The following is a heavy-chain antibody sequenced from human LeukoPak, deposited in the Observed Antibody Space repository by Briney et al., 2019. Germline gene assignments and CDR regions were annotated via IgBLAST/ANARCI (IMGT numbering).Heavy chain of an antibody. CDR2: SYSGGSS. J-gene: IGHJ3*02. CDR1: GFTINNNY. V-gene: IGHV3-53*01. Sequence: GGSLRLSCAASGFTINNNYMTWVRQDPGKGLEWVSVSYSGGSSYYADSVKGRFTMSRDSSKNTVNLQMNILTVEDTAVYYCARILGTTDAFDIWGQGTMVTVS. D-gene: IGHD2/OR15-2a*01. CDR3: ARILGTTDAFDI.